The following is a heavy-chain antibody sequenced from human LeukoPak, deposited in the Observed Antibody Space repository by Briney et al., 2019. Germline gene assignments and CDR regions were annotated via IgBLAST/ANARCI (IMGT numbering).Heavy chain of an antibody. V-gene: IGHV1-18*01. CDR2: ISAYNGNT. CDR3: ARVSQLEPDYYYYYYMDV. CDR1: GYTFTSYG. Sequence: ASVKVSCKAPGYTFTSYGISWVRQAPGQGLEWMGWISAYNGNTNYAQKLQGRVTMTTDTSTSTAYMELRSLRSDDTAVYYCARVSQLEPDYYYYYYMDVWGKGTTVTVSS. D-gene: IGHD1-1*01. J-gene: IGHJ6*03.